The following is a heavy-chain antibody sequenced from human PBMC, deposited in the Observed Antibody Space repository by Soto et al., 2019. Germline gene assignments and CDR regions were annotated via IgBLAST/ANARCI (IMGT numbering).Heavy chain of an antibody. D-gene: IGHD4-17*01. J-gene: IGHJ6*02. V-gene: IGHV4-4*07. CDR1: GGSISSYY. Sequence: QVQLQESGPGLVKPSETLSLTCTVSGGSISSYYWSWIRQPAGKGLEWIGRIYTSGSTNYNPSLKSRVTMSVDTSKNQFSLKLSSVTAADTAVYYCARDRDYGDYYYYGMDVWGQGTTVTVSS. CDR3: ARDRDYGDYYYYGMDV. CDR2: IYTSGST.